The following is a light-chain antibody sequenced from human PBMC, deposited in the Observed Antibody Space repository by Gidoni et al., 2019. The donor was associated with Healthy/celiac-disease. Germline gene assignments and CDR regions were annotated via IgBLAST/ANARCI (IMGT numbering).Light chain of an antibody. CDR1: SGHSSSA. CDR2: LNSDGSP. CDR3: QTWGTGIQV. V-gene: IGLV4-69*01. J-gene: IGLJ2*01. Sequence: QLVLTQSPSASASLGASVKLTCTLSSGHSSSAIAWHQQQPEKGPRYLMKLNSDGSPSKGDGIPDRFSGSSSGAERYLTISSLQSEDEADYYCQTWGTGIQVFGGGTKLTVL.